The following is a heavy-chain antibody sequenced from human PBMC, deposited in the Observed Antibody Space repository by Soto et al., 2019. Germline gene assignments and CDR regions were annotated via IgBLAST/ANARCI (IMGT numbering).Heavy chain of an antibody. V-gene: IGHV3-23*01. CDR2: IDGRDGT. J-gene: IGHJ4*02. CDR3: AKTGPVTARIRFDY. CDR1: GFTFRAYT. D-gene: IGHD2-21*02. Sequence: EVQLLESGGGLVQPGGSLRISCAGSGFTFRAYTMAWGRQAPGKGLEWVSGIDGRDGTYYADSVKGRFNISRDSSRNTLFLQMKSLRADDTAVYYCAKTGPVTARIRFDYWGQGALVTVS.